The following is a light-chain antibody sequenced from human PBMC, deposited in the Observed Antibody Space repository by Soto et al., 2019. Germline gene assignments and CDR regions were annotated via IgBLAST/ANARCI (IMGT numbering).Light chain of an antibody. CDR1: SSDVGGYNY. CDR2: EVS. Sequence: QSALTQPPSASGSPGQSVTISCTGTSSDVGGYNYVSWYQQHPGKAPKLMIYEVSKRPSGVPDRFSGSKSGNTASLTVSGLQAEDDADYYCSSYAGSKPVVFGGGTKLTVL. J-gene: IGLJ2*01. V-gene: IGLV2-8*01. CDR3: SSYAGSKPVV.